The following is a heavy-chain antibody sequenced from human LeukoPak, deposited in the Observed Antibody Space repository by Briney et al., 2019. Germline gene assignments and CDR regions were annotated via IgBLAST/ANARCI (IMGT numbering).Heavy chain of an antibody. CDR1: GFTFSSYY. CDR3: AKEKQLGAFDI. Sequence: PGGSLRLSCAGSGFTFSSYYMIWVRQAPGKGLEWVANIKQDGSEKYYVDSVKGRFTISRGNSKNTLYLQMNSLRAEDTAVYYCAKEKQLGAFDIWGQGTMVTVSS. CDR2: IKQDGSEK. D-gene: IGHD6-13*01. J-gene: IGHJ3*02. V-gene: IGHV3-7*01.